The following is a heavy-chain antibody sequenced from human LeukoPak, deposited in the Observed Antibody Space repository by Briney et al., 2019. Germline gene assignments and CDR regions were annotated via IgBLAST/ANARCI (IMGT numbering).Heavy chain of an antibody. Sequence: SETLSLTCTVYGGSFSGYYWSWIRQPPGKGLEWIGEINHSGSTNYNPSLKSRVTISVDTSKNQFSLKLSSVAAADTAVYYCESARYSYGTYFDYWGQGTLVTVFS. CDR3: ESARYSYGTYFDY. J-gene: IGHJ4*02. D-gene: IGHD5-18*01. CDR1: GGSFSGYY. CDR2: INHSGST. V-gene: IGHV4-34*01.